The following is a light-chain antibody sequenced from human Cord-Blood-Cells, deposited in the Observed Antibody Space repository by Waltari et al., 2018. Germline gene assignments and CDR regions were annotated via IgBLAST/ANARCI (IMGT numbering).Light chain of an antibody. J-gene: IGKJ1*01. Sequence: DIVMTQSPDPLAVSLGERATIICKSSQSVLYSSNNKNYLAWYQQKPGQPPKLLIYWASTRESGVPDRFSGSGSGTDFTLTSSSLQAEDVAVYYCQQYYSTPAFGQGTKVEIK. CDR3: QQYYSTPA. CDR1: QSVLYSSNNKNY. V-gene: IGKV4-1*01. CDR2: WAS.